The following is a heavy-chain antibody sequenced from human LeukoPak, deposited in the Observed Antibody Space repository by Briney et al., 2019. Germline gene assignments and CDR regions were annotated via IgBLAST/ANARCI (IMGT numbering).Heavy chain of an antibody. D-gene: IGHD5-18*01. Sequence: GGSLRLSCAASGFIFSNYNINWVRQTPGRGLEWLSYISSSSGTIYYADSVKGRFTISGDNAKNSLYLQMNSLRAEDTAVYYCARALGYSYGYAVDYWGQGTLVTVSS. V-gene: IGHV3-48*01. CDR3: ARALGYSYGYAVDY. CDR1: GFIFSNYN. CDR2: ISSSSGTI. J-gene: IGHJ4*02.